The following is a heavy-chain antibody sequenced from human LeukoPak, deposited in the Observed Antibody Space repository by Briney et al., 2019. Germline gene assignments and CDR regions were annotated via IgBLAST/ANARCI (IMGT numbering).Heavy chain of an antibody. CDR1: GYTLTELS. J-gene: IGHJ5*02. Sequence: ASVKVSCKVSGYTLTELSMHWVRQAPGKGLEWMGGFDPEDGETIYAQKFQGRVTMTEDTSTDTAYMELSSLRSEDTAVYYCARADSGGDSSGYTWFDPWGQGTLVTVSS. CDR3: ARADSGGDSSGYTWFDP. CDR2: FDPEDGET. D-gene: IGHD3-22*01. V-gene: IGHV1-24*01.